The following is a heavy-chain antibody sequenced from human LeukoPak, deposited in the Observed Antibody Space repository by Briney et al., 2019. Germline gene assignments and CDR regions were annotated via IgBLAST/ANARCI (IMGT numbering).Heavy chain of an antibody. Sequence: KSSETLSLTCTVSGGSISSGSYYWSWIRQPAGKGLEWIGRIYSSGSTNYNPSLKSRVTISVDTSKNQFSLKLSSVTAADTAVYYCASDREFYDSSGYLNFDYWGQGTLVTVSS. CDR1: GGSISSGSYY. CDR2: IYSSGST. D-gene: IGHD3-22*01. CDR3: ASDREFYDSSGYLNFDY. J-gene: IGHJ4*02. V-gene: IGHV4-61*02.